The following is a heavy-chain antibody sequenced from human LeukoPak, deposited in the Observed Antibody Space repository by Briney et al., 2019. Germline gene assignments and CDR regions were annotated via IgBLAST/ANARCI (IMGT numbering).Heavy chain of an antibody. CDR3: AKDGGNSWGYYDY. J-gene: IGHJ4*02. Sequence: GGSLRLSCAASGFTFSSYATSWVRQAPGKGLEWVSAISGSGGSTYYADSVKGRFTISRDNSKNTLYLQMNSLRAEDTAVYYCAKDGGNSWGYYDYWGQGTLVTVSS. D-gene: IGHD2-21*01. CDR1: GFTFSSYA. V-gene: IGHV3-23*01. CDR2: ISGSGGST.